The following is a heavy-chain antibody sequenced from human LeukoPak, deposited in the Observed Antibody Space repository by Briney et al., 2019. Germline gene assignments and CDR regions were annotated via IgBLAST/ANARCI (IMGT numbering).Heavy chain of an antibody. D-gene: IGHD3-10*01. V-gene: IGHV3-48*03. CDR2: ISSSGSTI. J-gene: IGHJ4*02. CDR3: ARNGEDYYGSGSYSDY. Sequence: GGSLRLSCAASGFTFSSYEMNWVRQAPGKGLEWVSYISSSGSTIYYADSVKGRFTISRDNAKNSLYLQMNSLRAEDTAVYYCARNGEDYYGSGSYSDYWGQGTLVTVSS. CDR1: GFTFSSYE.